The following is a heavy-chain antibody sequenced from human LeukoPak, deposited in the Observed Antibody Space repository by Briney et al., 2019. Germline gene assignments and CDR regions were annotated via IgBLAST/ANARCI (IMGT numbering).Heavy chain of an antibody. CDR2: ISDSGGST. CDR3: AKDRGSGTRGPFDY. V-gene: IGHV3-23*01. CDR1: GFTFSTYA. D-gene: IGHD3-10*01. Sequence: PGGSLRLYCAASGFTFSTYAMSWVRQAPGKGLQWVSAISDSGGSTYYADSVKGRFTISRDNSKNTLNLQMNRLRAEDTAVYYCAKDRGSGTRGPFDYWGQGTLVTVSS. J-gene: IGHJ4*02.